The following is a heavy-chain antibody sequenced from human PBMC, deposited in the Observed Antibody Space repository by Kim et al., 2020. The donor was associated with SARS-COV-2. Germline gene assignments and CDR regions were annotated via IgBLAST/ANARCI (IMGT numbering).Heavy chain of an antibody. CDR3: ARARLVTYGLDV. V-gene: IGHV3-53*01. CDR2: TYSGGST. CDR1: GFTVSSHY. J-gene: IGHJ6*02. Sequence: GGSLRLSCAASGFTVSSHYMSWVRQAPGKGLEWVSVTYSGGSTYYADSVKGRFTISRDNSKNTLNLQMNSLSAEDTAVYYCARARLVTYGLDVCGQGTTVTV.